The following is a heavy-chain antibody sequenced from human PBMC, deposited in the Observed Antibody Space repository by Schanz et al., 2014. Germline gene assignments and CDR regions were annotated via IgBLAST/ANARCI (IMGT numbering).Heavy chain of an antibody. CDR2: IKQDGSEK. Sequence: VQLVESGGGVVRPGGSLRLSCAGSGFTFSNYAIHWVRQAPGKGLEWVANIKQDGSEKYYVDSVKGRFTISRDNAKNSLYLQMNSLRAEDTALYYCASVIMVAGNHRDGRDVWGQGTTVIVSS. CDR3: ASVIMVAGNHRDGRDV. J-gene: IGHJ6*02. D-gene: IGHD6-19*01. CDR1: GFTFSNYA. V-gene: IGHV3-7*03.